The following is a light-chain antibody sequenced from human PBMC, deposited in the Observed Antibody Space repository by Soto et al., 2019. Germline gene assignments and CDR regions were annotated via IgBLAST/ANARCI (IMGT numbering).Light chain of an antibody. CDR2: DAA. CDR1: QNINTY. CDR3: QQTSSAAFS. Sequence: DIQMTQAPYSLSAAVEDRVTIACRASQNINTYLNWYQQKPAKAPKLQIFDAASLQNGVTSRFSGGGSRTDFTLTITSLQAEDFASYYGQQTSSAAFSFGGGTKVDIK. V-gene: IGKV1-39*01. J-gene: IGKJ4*01.